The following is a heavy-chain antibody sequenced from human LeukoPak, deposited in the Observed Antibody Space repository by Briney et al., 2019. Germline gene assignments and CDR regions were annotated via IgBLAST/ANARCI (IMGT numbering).Heavy chain of an antibody. J-gene: IGHJ4*02. CDR1: GFSFSNYG. CDR3: AKETRVWSGIWNFDC. D-gene: IGHD3-3*01. CDR2: IWFDGTNE. Sequence: GRSLRLSCLASGFSFSNYGMHWVRQAPGEGLEWVAVIWFDGTNEDYADSVKGRFTISRDNSKNTLYLQMNSLRAEDTAVYYCAKETRVWSGIWNFDCWGQGTLVTVSS. V-gene: IGHV3-33*06.